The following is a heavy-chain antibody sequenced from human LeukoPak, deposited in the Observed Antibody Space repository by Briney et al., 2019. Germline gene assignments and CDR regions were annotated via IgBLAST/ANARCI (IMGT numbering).Heavy chain of an antibody. CDR1: GYSFSSYW. CDR3: ARHGGNYDY. J-gene: IGHJ4*02. CDR2: IYPVDSDT. Sequence: GESLKISCKGSGYSFSSYWIGWVRQMPGKGLEWMGIIYPVDSDTRYSPSFQGQVSISVDESISTAYLQGSSLKASDTAIYYCARHGGNYDYWGQGTLVTVSS. D-gene: IGHD1-26*01. V-gene: IGHV5-51*01.